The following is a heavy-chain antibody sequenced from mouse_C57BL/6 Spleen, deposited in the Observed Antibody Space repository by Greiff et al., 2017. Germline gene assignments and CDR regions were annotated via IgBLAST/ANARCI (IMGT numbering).Heavy chain of an antibody. CDR3: ARSPNYYGSSYAMDY. Sequence: EVQLVESGGDLVKPGGSLKLSCAASGFTFSSYGMSWVRQTPDKRLEWVATISSGGSYTYYPDSVKGRFTISRDNAKNTLYLQMSSLKSEDTAMYYCARSPNYYGSSYAMDYWGQGTSVTVSS. D-gene: IGHD1-1*01. CDR1: GFTFSSYG. CDR2: ISSGGSYT. V-gene: IGHV5-6*01. J-gene: IGHJ4*01.